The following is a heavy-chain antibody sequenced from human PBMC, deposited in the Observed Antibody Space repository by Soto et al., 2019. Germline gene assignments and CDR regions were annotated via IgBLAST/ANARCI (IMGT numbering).Heavy chain of an antibody. CDR2: IIPIFGTA. CDR1: GGTFSSYA. Sequence: EASVKFSCKASGGTFSSYAISWVRQAPGQGLEWMGGIIPIFGTANYAQKFQGRVTITADKSTSTAYMELSSLRSEDTAVNYCAALAAAGTAYYWGQGTLVTVSS. J-gene: IGHJ4*02. V-gene: IGHV1-69*06. CDR3: AALAAAGTAYY. D-gene: IGHD6-13*01.